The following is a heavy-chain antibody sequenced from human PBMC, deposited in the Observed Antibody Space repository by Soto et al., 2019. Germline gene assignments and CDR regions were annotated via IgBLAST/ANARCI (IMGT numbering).Heavy chain of an antibody. V-gene: IGHV4-39*01. J-gene: IGHJ3*02. CDR1: CGSISRSPSY. CDR2: ISYRGNT. Sequence: AETLCLTGAVSCGSISRSPSYWGWIRQPPGMGLEWLARISYRGNTYYTPSLKGRLTISVDTSKTQFTLGLSSVTAPDTAVSYCARRDGYNADAFDIWGQGTMVTVSS. D-gene: IGHD5-12*01. CDR3: ARRDGYNADAFDI.